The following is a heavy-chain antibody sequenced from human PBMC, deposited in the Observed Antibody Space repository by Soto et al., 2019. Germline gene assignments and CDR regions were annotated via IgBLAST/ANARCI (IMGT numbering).Heavy chain of an antibody. Sequence: QVQLMQSGAEVKKPGSSVKVSCKASGGTFSSYAISWVRQAPGQGLEWMGGIIPIFGTANYAQKFQGRVTITADEYTSTAYMELSSLRSEDRAVYCCARGFGMATAYYVDYWGQGTLVTVSS. D-gene: IGHD5-18*01. J-gene: IGHJ4*02. CDR2: IIPIFGTA. CDR3: ARGFGMATAYYVDY. V-gene: IGHV1-69*01. CDR1: GGTFSSYA.